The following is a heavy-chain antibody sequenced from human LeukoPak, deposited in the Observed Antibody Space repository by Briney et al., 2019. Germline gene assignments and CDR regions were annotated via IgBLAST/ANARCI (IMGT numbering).Heavy chain of an antibody. CDR2: IWYDGSNK. J-gene: IGHJ6*02. CDR3: ARDRDYYDSSGYYYYGMDV. CDR1: GFTFSSYG. Sequence: GGSLRLSCAASGFTFSSYGMHWVRQAPGKGLEWVAVIWYDGSNKYYADSVKGRLTISRDNSKNTLYLQMNSLRAEDTAVYYCARDRDYYDSSGYYYYGMDVWGQGTTVTVSS. D-gene: IGHD3-22*01. V-gene: IGHV3-33*01.